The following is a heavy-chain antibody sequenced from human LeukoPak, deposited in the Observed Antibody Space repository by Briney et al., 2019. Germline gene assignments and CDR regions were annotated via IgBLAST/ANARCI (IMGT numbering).Heavy chain of an antibody. D-gene: IGHD3-3*01. CDR2: ISGSGGST. CDR1: GYTFTRYW. J-gene: IGHJ6*03. Sequence: PGESLKISCKGSGYTFTRYWIGWVRQAPGKGLEWVSAISGSGGSTYYADSVKGRFTISRDNSKNTLYLQMNSLRAEDTAVYYCAKGYYDFWSGTKEYYYYMDVWGKGTTVTVSS. CDR3: AKGYYDFWSGTKEYYYYMDV. V-gene: IGHV3-23*01.